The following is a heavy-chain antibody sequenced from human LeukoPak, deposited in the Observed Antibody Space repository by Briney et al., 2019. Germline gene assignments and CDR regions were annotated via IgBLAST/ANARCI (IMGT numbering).Heavy chain of an antibody. V-gene: IGHV3-48*01. D-gene: IGHD6-19*01. Sequence: GGSLRLSCAASGFTFSSYSMNWVRQAPGKGLEWVSYISSSSSTIYYADSVKGRFAISRDNSKNTLYLQMNSLRAEDTAVYYCAKDSQQWAGGDAFDIWGQGTMVTVSS. CDR1: GFTFSSYS. J-gene: IGHJ3*02. CDR3: AKDSQQWAGGDAFDI. CDR2: ISSSSSTI.